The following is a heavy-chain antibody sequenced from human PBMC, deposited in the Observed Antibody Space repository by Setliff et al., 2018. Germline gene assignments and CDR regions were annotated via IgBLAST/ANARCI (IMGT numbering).Heavy chain of an antibody. D-gene: IGHD3-3*01. V-gene: IGHV4-61*09. Sequence: SETLSLTSPVSGGSISSAPYYWSWIRQPAGKGPEWIGHIYTSWSSNYNPSLKSRVTMSIDTSKNRFSLNPSSVTAADTAVYYGARVTGFLYIDVWGKGTTVTVSS. CDR3: ARVTGFLYIDV. J-gene: IGHJ6*03. CDR2: IYTSWSS. CDR1: GGSISSAPYY.